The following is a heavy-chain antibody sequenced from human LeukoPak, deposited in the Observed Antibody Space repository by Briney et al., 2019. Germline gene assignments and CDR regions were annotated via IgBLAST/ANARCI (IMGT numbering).Heavy chain of an antibody. CDR3: AKHGTYNAFDM. Sequence: PSETLSLTCAVYGGSFSGYYWSWIRQPPGKGLEWIGEINHSGSTNYNPSLKSRVTISVDTSKNQFSLKLSSVTAADTAVYYCAKHGTYNAFDMWGQGTMVTVSS. CDR2: INHSGST. CDR1: GGSFSGYY. V-gene: IGHV4-34*01. D-gene: IGHD1-26*01. J-gene: IGHJ3*02.